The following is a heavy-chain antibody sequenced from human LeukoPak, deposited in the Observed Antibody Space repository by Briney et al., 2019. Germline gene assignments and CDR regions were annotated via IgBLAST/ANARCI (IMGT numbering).Heavy chain of an antibody. CDR2: ISSSSSYI. V-gene: IGHV3-21*01. D-gene: IGHD6-19*01. CDR1: GFTFSSYS. CDR3: ARDLSIAVGDY. Sequence: GGSLRLSCAAPGFTFSSYSMNWVRQAPGKGLEWVSSISSSSSYIYYADSVKGRFTISRDNAKNSLYLQMNSLRAEDTAVYYCARDLSIAVGDYWGQGTLVTVSS. J-gene: IGHJ4*02.